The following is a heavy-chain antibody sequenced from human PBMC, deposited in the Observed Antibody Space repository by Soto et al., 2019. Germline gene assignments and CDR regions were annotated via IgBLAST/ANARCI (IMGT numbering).Heavy chain of an antibody. CDR1: GYTFTSYG. D-gene: IGHD1-26*01. CDR3: ARGASPLIDY. CDR2: ISAYNGNT. V-gene: IGHV1-18*01. Sequence: GASVKVSCKASGYTFTSYGISWVRQAPGQGLEWMGWISAYNGNTNYAQKFQGRVTITRDTSASTAYMELSSLRSEDTAVYYCARGASPLIDYWGQGTLVTVSS. J-gene: IGHJ4*02.